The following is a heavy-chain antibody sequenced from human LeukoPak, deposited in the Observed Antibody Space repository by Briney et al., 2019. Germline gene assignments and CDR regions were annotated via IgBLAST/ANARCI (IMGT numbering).Heavy chain of an antibody. D-gene: IGHD2-8*01. J-gene: IGHJ4*02. V-gene: IGHV1-69*13. Sequence: ASVKVSCKASGGTFSSYAISWVRQAPGQGLEWMGGIIPIFGTANYAQKFQGRVTITADESTSTAYMELSSLRSEDTAVYYCARAYGYCTNGVSYTPLPFDYWGQGTLVTVSS. CDR1: GGTFSSYA. CDR3: ARAYGYCTNGVSYTPLPFDY. CDR2: IIPIFGTA.